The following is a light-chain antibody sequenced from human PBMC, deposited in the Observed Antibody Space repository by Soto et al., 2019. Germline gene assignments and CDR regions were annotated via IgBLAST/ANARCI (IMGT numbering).Light chain of an antibody. Sequence: QSVLTQPASVSGSPGQSITISCAGTSSDVGGYNYVSWYQQHPGKVPRLIISDVNKRPSGVSDRFSGSKSGNTASLTISGLQAEDEADYYWASFTRSVTVVFGGGTKLTVL. V-gene: IGLV2-14*03. CDR2: DVN. CDR3: ASFTRSVTVV. CDR1: SSDVGGYNY. J-gene: IGLJ2*01.